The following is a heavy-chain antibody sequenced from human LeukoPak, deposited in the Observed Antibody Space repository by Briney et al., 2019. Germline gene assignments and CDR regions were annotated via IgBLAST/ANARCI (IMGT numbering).Heavy chain of an antibody. CDR3: ARGRGMGDYDSSDAFDI. CDR2: IYYSGST. Sequence: PSETLSLTCTVSGGSISSSSYYWGWIRQPPGEGLEWIGSIYYSGSTYYNPSLKSRVTISVDTSKNQFSLKLSSVTAADTAVYYCARGRGMGDYDSSDAFDIWGQGTMVTVSS. V-gene: IGHV4-39*07. CDR1: GGSISSSSYY. J-gene: IGHJ3*02. D-gene: IGHD3-22*01.